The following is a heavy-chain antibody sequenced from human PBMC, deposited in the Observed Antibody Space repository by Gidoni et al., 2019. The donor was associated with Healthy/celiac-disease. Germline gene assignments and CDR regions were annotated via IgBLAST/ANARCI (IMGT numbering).Heavy chain of an antibody. CDR3: AKASLTIFGVVSYFDY. CDR1: GFTCDDYA. Sequence: VQLVESGGGLVKLGRSLRLSCAAAGFTCDDYAMHWVRQAPGKGLEWVSGISWNSGSIGYADSVKGRFTISRDNAKNSLYLQMNSLRAEDTALYYCAKASLTIFGVVSYFDYWGQGTLVTVSS. CDR2: ISWNSGSI. D-gene: IGHD3-3*01. V-gene: IGHV3-9*01. J-gene: IGHJ4*02.